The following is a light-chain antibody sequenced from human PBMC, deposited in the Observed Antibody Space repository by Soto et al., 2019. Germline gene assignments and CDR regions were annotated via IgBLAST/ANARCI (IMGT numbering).Light chain of an antibody. CDR3: QQQGT. V-gene: IGKV3-20*01. CDR2: AAS. J-gene: IGKJ2*01. CDR1: EFLSSSY. Sequence: EIVLTQSPGTLSLSPGERATLSCRASEFLSSSYLVWYQQKPGQAPRLLIYAASRRATGIPDRFSGSGSATEYTLTIITLEPEDFAVYYCQQQGTFGQGTKLEIK.